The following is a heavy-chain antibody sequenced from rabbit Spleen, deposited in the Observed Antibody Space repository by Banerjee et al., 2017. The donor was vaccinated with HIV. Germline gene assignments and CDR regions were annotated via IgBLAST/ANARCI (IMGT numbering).Heavy chain of an antibody. Sequence: QSLEESGGGLVKPGASLTLTCTASGVSFSNNHYMCWVRQAPGKGLEWIACIEGGSSAFSYFAGWAKGRFTIAKTSSTTVTLQMASLTAADTATYFCARDSGSSFSSYGMDLWGQGTLVTVS. CDR2: IEGGSSAFS. CDR1: GVSFSNNHY. CDR3: ARDSGSSFSSYGMDL. V-gene: IGHV1S40*01. J-gene: IGHJ6*01. D-gene: IGHD8-1*01.